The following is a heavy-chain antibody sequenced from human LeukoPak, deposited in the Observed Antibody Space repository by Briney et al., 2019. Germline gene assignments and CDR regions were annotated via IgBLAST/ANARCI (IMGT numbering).Heavy chain of an antibody. Sequence: GGSLRLSCAASGCTFSSYAMSWVRQAPGKGLEWVSAISGSGDSTYYADSVKGRFTISRDNSKNTLYLQMNSLRAEDTAVYYCAKKPGGARGVFEYWGQGTLVTVSS. D-gene: IGHD3-10*01. CDR2: ISGSGDST. CDR3: AKKPGGARGVFEY. V-gene: IGHV3-23*01. CDR1: GCTFSSYA. J-gene: IGHJ4*02.